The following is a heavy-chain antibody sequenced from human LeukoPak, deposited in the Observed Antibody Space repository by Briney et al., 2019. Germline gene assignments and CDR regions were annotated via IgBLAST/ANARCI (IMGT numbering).Heavy chain of an antibody. Sequence: GGSLTLSCAASGFTFSNAWMNWVRQAPGKGLEWVGRIKSKTDGGTTDYVAPAKGRFTISRDDSKNTLYLQVNSLNTEDTAVYYCTTGNWGSFSYWGQGTLVADSS. J-gene: IGHJ4*02. D-gene: IGHD7-27*01. CDR3: TTGNWGSFSY. CDR1: GFTFSNAW. CDR2: IKSKTDGGTT. V-gene: IGHV3-15*01.